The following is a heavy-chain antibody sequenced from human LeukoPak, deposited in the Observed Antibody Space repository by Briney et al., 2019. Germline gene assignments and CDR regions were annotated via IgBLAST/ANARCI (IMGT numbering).Heavy chain of an antibody. Sequence: SVKVSCKASGGTFSSYDISWVRQAPGQGLEWMGGIIPIFGTANYEQKFQGRVTITADDSTSTAYMELSSLRSEDTDVYHCALGGDYDSSGYYDEYFQHWGQGTLVTVSS. CDR2: IIPIFGTA. V-gene: IGHV1-69*13. D-gene: IGHD3-22*01. CDR3: ALGGDYDSSGYYDEYFQH. CDR1: GGTFSSYD. J-gene: IGHJ1*01.